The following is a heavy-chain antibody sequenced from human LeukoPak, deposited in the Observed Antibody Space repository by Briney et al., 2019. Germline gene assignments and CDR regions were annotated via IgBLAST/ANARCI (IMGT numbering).Heavy chain of an antibody. D-gene: IGHD5-12*01. V-gene: IGHV3-23*01. Sequence: GGSLRLSCAASGFTFSSDAMSCVRQAPGKGLEWVSTISASGGSTYYADSVKGRFTISRDNSKNTLYLQMNSLRAEDTAVYRCAKVQHSGYDMTFDYWGQGTLVTVSS. CDR3: AKVQHSGYDMTFDY. J-gene: IGHJ4*02. CDR1: GFTFSSDA. CDR2: ISASGGST.